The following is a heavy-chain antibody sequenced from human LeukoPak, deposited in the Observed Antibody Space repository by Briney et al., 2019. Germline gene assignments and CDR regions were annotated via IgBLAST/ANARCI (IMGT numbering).Heavy chain of an antibody. CDR1: GFTFSSYSMN. CDR2: MYYSGIT. CDR3: ARHALRWPTPTIDY. J-gene: IGHJ4*02. D-gene: IGHD4-23*01. V-gene: IGHV4-59*04. Sequence: GSLRLSCAASGFTFSSYSMNWVRQAPGKGLEWIGTMYYSGITYYNPSLKSRVTMSVDTSKNQFSLKLSSVTAADTAIYYCARHALRWPTPTIDYWGQGTLVTVSS.